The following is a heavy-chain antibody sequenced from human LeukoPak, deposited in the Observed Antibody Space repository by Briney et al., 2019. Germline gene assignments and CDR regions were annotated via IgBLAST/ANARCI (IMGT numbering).Heavy chain of an antibody. V-gene: IGHV1-3*01. Sequence: ASVKVFCKASGYTFTSYDINWVRQTTGQGLEWLGWINAVNGNTKYSPKFQGRVSITRDTSASTAYMELSSLTPEDTAVYYCARGPRAAADDYWGQGTLVTVSS. CDR3: ARGPRAAADDY. CDR2: INAVNGNT. CDR1: GYTFTSYD. D-gene: IGHD6-13*01. J-gene: IGHJ4*02.